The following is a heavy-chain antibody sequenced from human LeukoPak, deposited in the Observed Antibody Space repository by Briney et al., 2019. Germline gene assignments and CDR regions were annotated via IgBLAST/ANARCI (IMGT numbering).Heavy chain of an antibody. CDR1: GFTFSTYW. Sequence: GGSLRLSCAASGFTFSTYWMHWVRQAPGKGLVWVSRINRDGSSTSYADSVKGRFTISRDNAKNTLYLQMNSLRAEGTAVYYCARDRETYYDILTGYYTLGDAFDIWGQGTMVTVSS. D-gene: IGHD3-9*01. J-gene: IGHJ3*02. CDR2: INRDGSST. V-gene: IGHV3-74*01. CDR3: ARDRETYYDILTGYYTLGDAFDI.